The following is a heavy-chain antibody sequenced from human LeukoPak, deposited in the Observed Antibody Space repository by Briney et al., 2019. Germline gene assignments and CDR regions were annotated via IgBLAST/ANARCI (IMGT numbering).Heavy chain of an antibody. CDR1: GYTFTCYY. J-gene: IGHJ5*02. D-gene: IGHD4-17*01. CDR3: ARGTIYGDYRSELNP. CDR2: INPNSGGT. V-gene: IGHV1-2*02. Sequence: ASVKVSCKASGYTFTCYYMHWVRQAPGQGLEWMGWINPNSGGTNYAQKFQGRVTMTRDTSISTAYMELSRLRSDDTAVYYCARGTIYGDYRSELNPWGQGTLVTVSS.